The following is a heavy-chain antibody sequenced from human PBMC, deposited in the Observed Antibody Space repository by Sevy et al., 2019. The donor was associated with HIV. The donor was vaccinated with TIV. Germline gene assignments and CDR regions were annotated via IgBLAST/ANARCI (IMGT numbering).Heavy chain of an antibody. D-gene: IGHD3-22*01. CDR1: GFTFSSYW. CDR3: ARGPDYYDRSGYYYQ. V-gene: IGHV3-7*01. J-gene: IGHJ4*02. Sequence: GGSLRLSCAASGFTFSSYWMSWVRQAPGKGLEWVANIKQDGSEKYYVDSVKGRFTISRDNAKNSLYLQMNSLRAEDTAVYYCARGPDYYDRSGYYYQWGQGTLVTVSS. CDR2: IKQDGSEK.